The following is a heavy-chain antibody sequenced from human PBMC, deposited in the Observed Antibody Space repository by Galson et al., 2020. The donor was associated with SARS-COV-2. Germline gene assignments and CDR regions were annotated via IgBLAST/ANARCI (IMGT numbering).Heavy chain of an antibody. CDR1: GFTFSSYG. J-gene: IGHJ4*02. D-gene: IGHD5-18*01. CDR2: ISYDGSNK. CDR3: AKAVFGYSYGLDYFDY. Sequence: TGGSLRLTCAASGFTFSSYGMHWVRQAPGKGLEWVAGISYDGSNKYYADSVKGRFTISRDNSKNTLYLQMNSLRAEDTAVYYCAKAVFGYSYGLDYFDYWGQGTLVTVSS. V-gene: IGHV3-30*18.